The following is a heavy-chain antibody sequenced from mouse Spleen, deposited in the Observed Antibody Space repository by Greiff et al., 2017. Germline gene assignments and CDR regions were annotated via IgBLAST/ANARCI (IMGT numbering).Heavy chain of an antibody. J-gene: IGHJ4*01. CDR1: GFSLTSYG. CDR3: AKKCRNGGMDY. V-gene: IGHV2-5*01. CDR2: IWRGGST. Sequence: VQGVESGPGLVQPSQSLSITCTVSGFSLTSYGVHWVRQSPGTGLEWLGVIWRGGSTDYNAAFMSRLSITKDNSKSQVFFKMNSLQADDTAIYYCAKKCRNGGMDYWGQGTSVTVSS.